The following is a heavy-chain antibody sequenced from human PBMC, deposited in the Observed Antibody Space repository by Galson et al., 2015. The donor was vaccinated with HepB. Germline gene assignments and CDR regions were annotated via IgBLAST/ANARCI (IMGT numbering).Heavy chain of an antibody. Sequence: SLRLSCAASGSTFSASWMYWVRQAPGKGLVCVSRSNSDGTSTVYADSVKGRFTISRDNAKNTLYLQMNSLRAEDTAVYYCARSASLDYWGQGTLVTVSS. V-gene: IGHV3-74*01. J-gene: IGHJ4*02. CDR3: ARSASLDY. CDR1: GSTFSASW. CDR2: SNSDGTST.